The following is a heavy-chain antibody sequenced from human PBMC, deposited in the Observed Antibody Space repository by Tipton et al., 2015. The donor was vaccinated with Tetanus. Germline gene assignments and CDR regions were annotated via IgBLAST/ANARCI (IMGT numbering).Heavy chain of an antibody. J-gene: IGHJ5*02. CDR1: GGSVSSGAYC. CDR2: ISSGGST. CDR3: ARGGDNLTFQRPTGRWFDP. V-gene: IGHV4-31*02. Sequence: LRLSCTVSGGSVSSGAYCWSWIRQHPGKGLESIGCISSGGSTYYNPSLTSRVSISVDTSKNQFSLKLTSVTAADTAIYYCARGGDNLTFQRPTGRWFDPWGHGTLVTVSS. D-gene: IGHD1-1*01.